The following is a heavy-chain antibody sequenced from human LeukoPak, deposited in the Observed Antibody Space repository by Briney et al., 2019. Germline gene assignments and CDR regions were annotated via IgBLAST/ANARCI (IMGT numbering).Heavy chain of an antibody. CDR2: ISAYNGNT. J-gene: IGHJ4*02. CDR1: GYIFTSYG. Sequence: ASVKVSCKASGYIFTSYGISWVRQAAGQRLEWMGWISAYNGNTNYAQKLQGRVTMTTDTSTSTAYMELRSLRSDDTAVYYCARDGASSGWVDYWGQGTLVTVSS. V-gene: IGHV1-18*01. CDR3: ARDGASSGWVDY. D-gene: IGHD6-19*01.